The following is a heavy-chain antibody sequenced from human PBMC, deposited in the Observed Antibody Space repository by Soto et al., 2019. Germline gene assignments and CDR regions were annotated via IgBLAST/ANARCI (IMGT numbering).Heavy chain of an antibody. Sequence: QVQLVQSGAEVKKPGSSVKVSCKASGGTFSSYTISWVRQAPGQGLEWMGRIIPILGIANYAQKFQGRVTTTADKSTRTAYMELSSLRSEDTAVYYCARDGSYYYDSSGLRTGDYWGQGTLVTVSS. D-gene: IGHD3-22*01. J-gene: IGHJ4*02. V-gene: IGHV1-69*08. CDR1: GGTFSSYT. CDR2: IIPILGIA. CDR3: ARDGSYYYDSSGLRTGDY.